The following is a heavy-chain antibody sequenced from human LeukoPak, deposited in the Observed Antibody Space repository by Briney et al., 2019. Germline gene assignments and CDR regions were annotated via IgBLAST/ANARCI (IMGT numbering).Heavy chain of an antibody. CDR2: ISSSSSYI. CDR3: ARDVYYDSSAQEWFDP. D-gene: IGHD3-22*01. J-gene: IGHJ5*02. Sequence: GGSLRLSCAASGFTFSSYSMNWVGQAPGKGLEWVSSISSSSSYIYYADSVKGRFTISRDNAKNSLYLQMNSLRAEDTAVYYCARDVYYDSSAQEWFDPWGQGTLVAVSS. V-gene: IGHV3-21*01. CDR1: GFTFSSYS.